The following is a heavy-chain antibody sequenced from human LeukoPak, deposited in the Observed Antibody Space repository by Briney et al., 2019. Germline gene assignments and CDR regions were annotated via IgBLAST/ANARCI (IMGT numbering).Heavy chain of an antibody. Sequence: KESGPTLVKPTQTLTLTCTFSGFSLSTSGVGVGWIRQPPGKALEWLALIYWDDDKRYSPSLKSRLTITKDTSKNQVVLTMTNMDPVDTATYYCAHSRYHKNYDILTGYYGYWGQGTLATVSS. CDR1: GFSLSTSGVG. J-gene: IGHJ4*02. D-gene: IGHD3-9*01. CDR3: AHSRYHKNYDILTGYYGY. CDR2: IYWDDDK. V-gene: IGHV2-5*02.